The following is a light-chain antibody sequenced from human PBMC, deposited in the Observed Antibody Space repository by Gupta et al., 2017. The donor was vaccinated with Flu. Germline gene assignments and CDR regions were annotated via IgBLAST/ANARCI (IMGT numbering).Light chain of an antibody. CDR2: LHADGRH. J-gene: IGLJ2*01. CDR3: QTWGTGYVV. V-gene: IGLV4-69*01. Sequence: QVVLTQSPSATAYLGAPVKLTCPLSSGHSTHDIAWHQQQPEKGPRYLMALHADGRHTKGDGIPDRFSGSSSGAERYLSISSLQSEDEADYYCQTWGTGYVVFGGGTKLTVL. CDR1: SGHSTHD.